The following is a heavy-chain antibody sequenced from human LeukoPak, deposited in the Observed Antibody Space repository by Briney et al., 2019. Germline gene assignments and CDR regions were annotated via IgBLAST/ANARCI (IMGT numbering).Heavy chain of an antibody. CDR3: AKKSQAAAGPSYFDY. D-gene: IGHD6-13*01. V-gene: IGHV3-23*01. Sequence: GGSLRLSCAASGFTFRAYAMSWVRQAPGKGLKWVSALSSSGGNTYYADSVKGRFTISRDNSKNTLYLQMNSLRAEDTAVYYCAKKSQAAAGPSYFDYWGQGTLVTVSS. J-gene: IGHJ4*02. CDR2: LSSSGGNT. CDR1: GFTFRAYA.